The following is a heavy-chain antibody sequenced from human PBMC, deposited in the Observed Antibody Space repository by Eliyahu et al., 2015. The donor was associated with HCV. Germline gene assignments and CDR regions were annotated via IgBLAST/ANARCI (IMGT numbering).Heavy chain of an antibody. CDR3: AKDGGTSHPSYHDDPRYYFDY. V-gene: IGHV3-23*01. D-gene: IGHD2-2*01. CDR2: GGST. Sequence: GGSTYYADSVKGRFTISRDNSKNTLYLQMNSLRAEDTAVYYCAKDGGTSHPSYHDDPRYYFDYWGQGTLVTVSS. J-gene: IGHJ4*02.